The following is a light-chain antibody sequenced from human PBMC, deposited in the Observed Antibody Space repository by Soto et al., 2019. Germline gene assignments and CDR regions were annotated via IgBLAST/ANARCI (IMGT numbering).Light chain of an antibody. CDR1: PTISNY. V-gene: IGKV1-39*01. J-gene: IGKJ3*01. Sequence: DIQMTQSPSCLSSSVGDIFTIICRASPTISNYLNWYQQKPGKAPKVLIYGATRLQSGVPSRFSGSGVGTDFTLTISSLQPEDFATYYCQQSYSSPFTFGPGTKVDI. CDR2: GAT. CDR3: QQSYSSPFT.